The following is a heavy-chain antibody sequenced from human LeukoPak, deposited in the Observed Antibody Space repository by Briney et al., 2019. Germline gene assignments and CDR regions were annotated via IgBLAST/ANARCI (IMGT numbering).Heavy chain of an antibody. CDR1: GYTFTSFG. J-gene: IGHJ4*02. V-gene: IGHV1-18*01. D-gene: IGHD6-13*01. Sequence: ASVKVSSKASGYTFTSFGISWVRQAPGQGLEWMGWIGAYNGNTKYGQKLQGRVTMTTDTSTSTAYMELRSLRSDDGAVYYCARDQMNIAAAGAYFDYWGQGTLVTVSS. CDR3: ARDQMNIAAAGAYFDY. CDR2: IGAYNGNT.